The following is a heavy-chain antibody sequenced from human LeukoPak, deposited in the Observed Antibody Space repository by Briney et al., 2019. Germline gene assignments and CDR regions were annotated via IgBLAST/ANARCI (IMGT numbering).Heavy chain of an antibody. CDR3: ARGPSGYHNT. D-gene: IGHD5-12*01. CDR2: ISWDGGST. CDR1: GFTFDDYA. J-gene: IGHJ4*02. V-gene: IGHV3-43D*03. Sequence: GFLRLSCAASGFTFDDYAMHWVRQAPGKGLEWVSLISWDGGSTYYADSVKGRFTISRDNSKNTLYLQMNSLRAEDTAVYYCARGPSGYHNTGGQGTLVTVSS.